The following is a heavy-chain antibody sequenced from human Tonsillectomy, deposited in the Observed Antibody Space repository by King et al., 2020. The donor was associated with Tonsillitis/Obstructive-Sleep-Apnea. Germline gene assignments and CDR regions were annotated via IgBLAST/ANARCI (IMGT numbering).Heavy chain of an antibody. V-gene: IGHV3-15*01. CDR2: IKSQIDGGTT. J-gene: IGHJ6*03. CDR1: GFTFINAW. CDR3: TADRRQPLRVNYYYYMDA. Sequence: VQLVESGGGLVKPGGSLRLSCAASGFTFINAWMSWVRQAPGKGLEWVGRIKSQIDGGTTDYAAPVKGRFTISRDDSKNTLYLQIKSLKTEDTAVYYCTADRRQPLRVNYYYYMDAWGKGTTVTVSS. D-gene: IGHD5-18*01.